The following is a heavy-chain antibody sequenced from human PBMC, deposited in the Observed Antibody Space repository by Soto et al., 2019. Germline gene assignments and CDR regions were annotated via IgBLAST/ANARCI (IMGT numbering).Heavy chain of an antibody. J-gene: IGHJ6*02. V-gene: IGHV1-69*12. CDR3: ARDNDRPQLGGNYYYILDV. CDR2: IMPIFRTP. CDR1: GGTFRNSA. Sequence: QVQLEQSGAEVKKPGSSVKVSCKASGGTFRNSAISWVRQAPGQGLEWMGGIMPIFRTPDYAQKFQGRVTITADESTSTAYMELSGLRSDDPAVYYCARDNDRPQLGGNYYYILDVWGQGTTVTVSS. D-gene: IGHD1-1*01.